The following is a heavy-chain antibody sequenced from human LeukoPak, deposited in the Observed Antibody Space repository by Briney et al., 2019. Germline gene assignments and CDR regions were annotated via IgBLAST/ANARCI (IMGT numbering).Heavy chain of an antibody. Sequence: PGGSLRLSCAASGFTFSSYAMHWVRQAPGKGLEWVAVISYDGSNKYYADSVKGRFTISRDNSKNTLYLQMNSLRAEDTAVYYCAKGWSWIDSWGQGTLVTVSS. CDR3: AKGWSWIDS. V-gene: IGHV3-30*04. CDR2: ISYDGSNK. D-gene: IGHD1-26*01. CDR1: GFTFSSYA. J-gene: IGHJ4*02.